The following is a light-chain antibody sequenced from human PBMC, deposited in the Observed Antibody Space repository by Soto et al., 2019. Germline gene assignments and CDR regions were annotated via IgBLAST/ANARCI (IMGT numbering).Light chain of an antibody. V-gene: IGLV2-23*01. CDR1: SSDVGSYNL. J-gene: IGLJ1*01. CDR3: FSYAGNSVYV. Sequence: LTQPASVSGSPGQSITISCTGTSSDVGSYNLVSWFQQLPGKVPKLIIYEGTKRPSGVSDRFSGSKSGYTASLTISGLQAEDAADYYCFSYAGNSVYVFGTGTKV. CDR2: EGT.